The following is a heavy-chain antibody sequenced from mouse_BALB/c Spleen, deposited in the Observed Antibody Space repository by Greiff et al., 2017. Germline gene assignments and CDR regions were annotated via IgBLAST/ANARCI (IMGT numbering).Heavy chain of an antibody. CDR2: INSNGGST. CDR3: ARVFITTVVDY. Sequence: EVQRVESGGGLVQPGGSLKLSCAASGFTFSSYGMSWVRQTPDKRLELVATINSNGGSTYYPDSVKGRFTISRDNAKNTLYLQMSSLKSEDTAMYYCARVFITTVVDYWGQGTTLTVSS. D-gene: IGHD1-1*01. CDR1: GFTFSSYG. J-gene: IGHJ2*01. V-gene: IGHV5-6-3*01.